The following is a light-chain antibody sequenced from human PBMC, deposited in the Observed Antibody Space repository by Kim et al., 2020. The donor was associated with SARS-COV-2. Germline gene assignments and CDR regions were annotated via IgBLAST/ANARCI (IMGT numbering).Light chain of an antibody. CDR1: QSISDW. V-gene: IGKV1-5*03. CDR2: KAS. Sequence: SASIVDRATITCRASQSISDWLAWYQQKPGKAPKLLIYKASTLESGVTLRFGGSASGTEFTLTISSLQPDGFATYYCQQYSSYSYTFGQGTRLEI. CDR3: QQYSSYSYT. J-gene: IGKJ2*01.